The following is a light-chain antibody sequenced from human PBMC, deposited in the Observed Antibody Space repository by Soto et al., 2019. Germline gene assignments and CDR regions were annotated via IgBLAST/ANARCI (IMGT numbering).Light chain of an antibody. Sequence: EIVVTQSPATLSFSPGERATLSWRASQSVSSYLAWYQQKPGQAPRLLIYDASNRASGTPARFSGSGSETDFTLTISSLEPEDFAVYYCQHRMNWPLTFGQGTRLEIK. CDR2: DAS. V-gene: IGKV3-11*01. J-gene: IGKJ5*01. CDR3: QHRMNWPLT. CDR1: QSVSSY.